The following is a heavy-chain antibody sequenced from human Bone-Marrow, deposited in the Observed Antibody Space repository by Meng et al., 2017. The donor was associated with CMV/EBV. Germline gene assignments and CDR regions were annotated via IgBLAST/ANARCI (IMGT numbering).Heavy chain of an antibody. Sequence: GGSLRLSCTASGFTFSSSDLHWVRQAPGKGLEWVAYIRFDGSSKYNVDSVKGRFTISRDNSKNTLYLQVNSLRSEDTAVYYCAKDGKPTKEGVDYWGQGTLVTVSS. CDR3: AKDGKPTKEGVDY. CDR1: GFTFSSSD. J-gene: IGHJ4*02. V-gene: IGHV3-30*02. CDR2: IRFDGSSK. D-gene: IGHD1-26*01.